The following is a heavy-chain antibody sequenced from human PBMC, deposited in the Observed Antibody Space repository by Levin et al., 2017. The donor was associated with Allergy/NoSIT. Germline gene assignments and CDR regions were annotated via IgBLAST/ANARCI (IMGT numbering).Heavy chain of an antibody. CDR2: IDWDGDT. Sequence: QTLSLTCTPSGFSVSTSGMSVGWIRQPPGKALEWLALIDWDGDTYYSASLKTRLTVSRDTPKNQVVLVVTNMDPVDTATYYCARIIRGVVPAFDIWGQGTTVTVSP. CDR3: ARIIRGVVPAFDI. CDR1: GFSVSTSGMS. J-gene: IGHJ3*02. V-gene: IGHV2-70*01. D-gene: IGHD3-10*01.